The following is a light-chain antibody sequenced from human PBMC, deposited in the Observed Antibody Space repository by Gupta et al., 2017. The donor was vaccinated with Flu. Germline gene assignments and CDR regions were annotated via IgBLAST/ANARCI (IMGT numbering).Light chain of an antibody. CDR3: QQRSNWPLT. Sequence: EIVLTQSPATLSLSPGERATLSCRASQSVSSYLAWYQQKPGQAPRLLIYDASNRATGIPARFSGSGSGTDFTLTISSREPEDFAVYYCQQRSNWPLTFGEGPRWRSN. V-gene: IGKV3-11*01. CDR2: DAS. CDR1: QSVSSY. J-gene: IGKJ4*01.